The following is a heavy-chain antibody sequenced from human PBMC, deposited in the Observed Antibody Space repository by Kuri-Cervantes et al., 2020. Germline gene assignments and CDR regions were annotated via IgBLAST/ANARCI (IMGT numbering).Heavy chain of an antibody. V-gene: IGHV4-34*01. J-gene: IGHJ2*01. Sequence: SETLSLTCAVFGETFSGYYWIWIRQPPGKGLEWIGEINHSGRTNYNPSLKSRVTISVDTSKNQFSLKLSSVTAADTAVYYCARGRYYDSSGYYYRPSYWYFDLWGRGTLVTVSS. CDR1: GETFSGYY. D-gene: IGHD3-22*01. CDR3: ARGRYYDSSGYYYRPSYWYFDL. CDR2: INHSGRT.